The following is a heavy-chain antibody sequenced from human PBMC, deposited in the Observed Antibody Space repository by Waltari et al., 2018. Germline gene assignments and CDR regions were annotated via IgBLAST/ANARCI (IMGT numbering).Heavy chain of an antibody. V-gene: IGHV4-34*01. CDR3: ARVEKWLRTLSL. D-gene: IGHD6-19*01. CDR2: INNSGST. J-gene: IGHJ4*02. CDR1: GGSFSGYY. Sequence: QVQLQQWGAGLLKPSENLSLTCAVYGGSFSGYYWRWTRQPTGKGLEWIGEINNSGSTNSNPALNSPVTISVYTSKNQFSLKLSSVTSADTAVYYCARVEKWLRTLSLWGQGTLVTVAS.